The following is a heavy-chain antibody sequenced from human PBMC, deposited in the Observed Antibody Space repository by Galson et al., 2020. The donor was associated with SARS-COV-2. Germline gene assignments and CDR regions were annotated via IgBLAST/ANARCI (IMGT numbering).Heavy chain of an antibody. D-gene: IGHD3-22*01. V-gene: IGHV3-7*01. CDR2: IKQDGSEK. Sequence: PGGSLRLSCAASGFTFSSYWMGWVRQAPGKGLEWVANIKQDGSEKYYVDSVKGRFTISRDNAKNSLYLQMNSLRAEDTAVYYCAREGLYYYDSSGQWNDAFDIWGQGTMVTVSS. J-gene: IGHJ3*02. CDR3: AREGLYYYDSSGQWNDAFDI. CDR1: GFTFSSYW.